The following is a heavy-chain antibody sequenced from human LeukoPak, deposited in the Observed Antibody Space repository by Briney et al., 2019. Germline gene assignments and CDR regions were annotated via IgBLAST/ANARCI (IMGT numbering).Heavy chain of an antibody. Sequence: PGGSLRLSCAASGFTFSTYSMNWVRQAPGKGLEWVSYISSTTTTIYYADSVKGRFTISRDNAKNSLYLQMNSLRAEDTAVYYCARGRSYGEFDYWGQGTLVTVPS. J-gene: IGHJ4*02. D-gene: IGHD4-17*01. V-gene: IGHV3-48*01. CDR1: GFTFSTYS. CDR3: ARGRSYGEFDY. CDR2: ISSTTTTI.